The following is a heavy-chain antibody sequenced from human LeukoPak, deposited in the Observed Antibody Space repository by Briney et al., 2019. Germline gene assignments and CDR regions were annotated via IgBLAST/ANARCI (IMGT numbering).Heavy chain of an antibody. D-gene: IGHD6-6*01. V-gene: IGHV4-59*01. J-gene: IGHJ5*02. CDR2: ISYSGNT. Sequence: SETLSLTCTVSGGSISNYYWSWIRQPPGKGLEWIGYISYSGNTNYNPSLKSRVTISVDTSKNQFSLRLSSVTAADTAVYYCARGRTYRSSSWFDPWGQGTLVTVSS. CDR1: GGSISNYY. CDR3: ARGRTYRSSSWFDP.